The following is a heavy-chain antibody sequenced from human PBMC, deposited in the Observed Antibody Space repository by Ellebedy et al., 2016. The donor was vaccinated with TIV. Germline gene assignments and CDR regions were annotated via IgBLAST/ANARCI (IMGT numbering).Heavy chain of an antibody. Sequence: SLKISXAASGFTFDDYAMHWVRQAPGKGLEWVSGINWNSGRIDYADSVKGRFTISRDNAKNSLYLQMNSLRPEDTALYYCAKDIRYCGGDCYEVDYFYGMLVWGPGTTDIVSS. CDR2: INWNSGRI. CDR3: AKDIRYCGGDCYEVDYFYGMLV. CDR1: GFTFDDYA. J-gene: IGHJ6*02. D-gene: IGHD2-21*02. V-gene: IGHV3-9*01.